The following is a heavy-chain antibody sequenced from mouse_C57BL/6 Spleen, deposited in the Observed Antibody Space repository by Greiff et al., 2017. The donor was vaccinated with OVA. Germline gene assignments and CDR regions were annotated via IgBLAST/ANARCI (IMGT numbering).Heavy chain of an antibody. D-gene: IGHD2-3*01. V-gene: IGHV2-5*01. J-gene: IGHJ4*01. Sequence: QVHVKQSGPGLVQPSQSLSITCTVSGFSLTSYGVHWVRQSPGKGLEWLGVIWRGGSTDYNAAFMSRLSITKDNSKSQVFFKMNSLQADDTAIYYCAKNSNDGYQVMDYWGQGTSVTVSS. CDR1: GFSLTSYG. CDR2: IWRGGST. CDR3: AKNSNDGYQVMDY.